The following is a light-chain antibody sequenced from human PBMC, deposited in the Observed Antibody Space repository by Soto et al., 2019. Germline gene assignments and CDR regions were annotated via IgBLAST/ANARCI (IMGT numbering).Light chain of an antibody. J-gene: IGKJ1*01. CDR2: GAS. CDR1: QSVSSN. V-gene: IGKV3-20*01. Sequence: EIVMTQSPATLPVSLGERATLSCRASQSVSSNVAWYQQKPGQAPRLLMYGASTRATGIPDRFSGSGSGTDFTLTISRLEPEDFAVYYCQQYGSSPWTFGQGTKVDIK. CDR3: QQYGSSPWT.